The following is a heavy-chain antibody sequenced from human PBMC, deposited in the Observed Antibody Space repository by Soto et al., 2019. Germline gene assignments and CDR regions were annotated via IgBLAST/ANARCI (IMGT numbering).Heavy chain of an antibody. CDR3: ARDQSYYGMDV. J-gene: IGHJ6*02. Sequence: GGSLRLSCAASGFTFSSYSMNWVRQAPGKGLEWVSSISSSSSYIYYADSAKGRFTISRDNAKNSLYLQMNSLRAEDTAVYYCARDQSYYGMDVWGQGTTVTVSS. CDR2: ISSSSSYI. V-gene: IGHV3-21*01. CDR1: GFTFSSYS.